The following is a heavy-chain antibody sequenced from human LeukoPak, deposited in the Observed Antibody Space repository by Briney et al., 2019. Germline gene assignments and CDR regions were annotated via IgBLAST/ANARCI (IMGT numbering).Heavy chain of an antibody. D-gene: IGHD1-14*01. CDR2: ISSGATAI. CDR3: AGHTGGYDAFHI. J-gene: IGHJ3*02. Sequence: GGSLRLSCAASEFTFSDYYMSWIRQAPGKGLEWISYISSGATAIQYADSGKGRFTISRDNAKKSMFLQMNSLRAEDTAVYYCAGHTGGYDAFHIWGQGTTVTVSS. CDR1: EFTFSDYY. V-gene: IGHV3-11*01.